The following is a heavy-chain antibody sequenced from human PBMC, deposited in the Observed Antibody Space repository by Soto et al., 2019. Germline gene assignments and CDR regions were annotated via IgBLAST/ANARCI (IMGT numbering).Heavy chain of an antibody. CDR1: GVSISDTSYY. Sequence: QLQLQESGPGLVKPSETLSLTCNVSGVSISDTSYYWGWIRQPPGKGLEWIGTIYFNGNTFYNPSLKSRLTISVDTSKNQISLRLTSVTAADTAVYYCARQGPYWGQGTLVAVSS. V-gene: IGHV4-39*01. CDR3: ARQGPY. J-gene: IGHJ4*02. CDR2: IYFNGNT.